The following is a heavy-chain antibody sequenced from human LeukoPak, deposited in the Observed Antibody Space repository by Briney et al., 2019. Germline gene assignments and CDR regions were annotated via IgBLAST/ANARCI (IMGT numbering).Heavy chain of an antibody. V-gene: IGHV4-61*02. Sequence: PSQTLSLTCTVSGGSISSRSYYWSWIRQPAGKGLEWIGRIYTSGSTNYNPSLKSRVTISVDTSKNQFSLRLSSVTAADTAVYYCARERGVRGNDAFDIWGQGTMVTVSS. D-gene: IGHD3-10*01. CDR2: IYTSGST. J-gene: IGHJ3*02. CDR1: GGSISSRSYY. CDR3: ARERGVRGNDAFDI.